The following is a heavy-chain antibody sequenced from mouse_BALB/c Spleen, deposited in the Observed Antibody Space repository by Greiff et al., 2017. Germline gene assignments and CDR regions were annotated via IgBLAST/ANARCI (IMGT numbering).Heavy chain of an antibody. CDR1: GFTFSSFG. CDR3: ARGGYYDGAMDY. J-gene: IGHJ4*01. V-gene: IGHV5-17*02. CDR2: ISSGSSTI. Sequence: VQLKESGGGLVQPGGSRKLSCAASGFTFSSFGMHWVRQAPEKGLEWVAYISSGSSTIYYADTVKGRFTISRDNPKNTLFLQMTSLRSEDTAMYYCARGGYYDGAMDYWGQGTSVTVSS. D-gene: IGHD1-1*01.